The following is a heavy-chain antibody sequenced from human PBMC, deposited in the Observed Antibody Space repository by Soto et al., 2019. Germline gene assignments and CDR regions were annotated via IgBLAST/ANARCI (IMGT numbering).Heavy chain of an antibody. D-gene: IGHD4-17*01. CDR1: GFTVSSNY. Sequence: GGSLRLSCAASGFTVSSNYMSWVRQAPGKGLEWVSVIYSGGSTYYADSVKGRFTISRDNSKNTLYLQMNSLRAEDTAVYYCAGAPTTVTPRAHWYFDLWGRGTLVTVSS. CDR3: AGAPTTVTPRAHWYFDL. V-gene: IGHV3-53*01. CDR2: IYSGGST. J-gene: IGHJ2*01.